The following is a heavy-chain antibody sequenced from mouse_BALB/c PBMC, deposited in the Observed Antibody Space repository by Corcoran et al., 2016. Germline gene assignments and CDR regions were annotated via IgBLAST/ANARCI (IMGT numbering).Heavy chain of an antibody. CDR1: GYPFTEYT. CDR2: INPNNGGT. J-gene: IGHJ2*01. CDR3: DPGTPLDD. D-gene: IGHD4-1*01. Sequence: EVQLQQSGPELVKPGASVKISCKTSGYPFTEYTMHWVKQSHGKSLGGIGGINPNNGGTGYNQKFKGKATLTVDKSPSTAYMELRSLTAEDSAAYYCDPGTPLDDWGQGTTLTVSS. V-gene: IGHV1-18*01.